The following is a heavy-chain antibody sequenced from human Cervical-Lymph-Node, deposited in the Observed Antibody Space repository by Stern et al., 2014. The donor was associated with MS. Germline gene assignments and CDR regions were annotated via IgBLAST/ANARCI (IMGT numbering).Heavy chain of an antibody. J-gene: IGHJ4*02. D-gene: IGHD6-13*01. CDR1: GYTFSDYY. V-gene: IGHV1-2*02. CDR2: FSTKSGGT. Sequence: VQLVESGAEVKEPGASVKVSCKASGYTFSDYYLHWVRQAPGQGLEWLGWFSTKSGGTNFAQKFQGRVTMTSDTSIATAYMELTRLRSDDTAVYYCARRVAAAGTHYYGLFGHWGQGTLVTVSS. CDR3: ARRVAAAGTHYYGLFGH.